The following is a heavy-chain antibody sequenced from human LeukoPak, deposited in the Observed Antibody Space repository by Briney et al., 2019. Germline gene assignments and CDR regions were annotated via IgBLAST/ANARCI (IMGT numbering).Heavy chain of an antibody. CDR1: GFTFSSYS. V-gene: IGHV3-21*04. J-gene: IGHJ4*02. CDR2: ISSSSSYI. D-gene: IGHD6-13*01. CDR3: ARQSQGGSSIWYFY. Sequence: SGGSLRLSCAASGFTFSSYSMNWVRQAPGKGLEWVSSISSSSSYIYYADSVKGRFTISRDNAKNSLYLQMNSLKASDTATYYCARQSQGGSSIWYFYWGQGTLVTVSS.